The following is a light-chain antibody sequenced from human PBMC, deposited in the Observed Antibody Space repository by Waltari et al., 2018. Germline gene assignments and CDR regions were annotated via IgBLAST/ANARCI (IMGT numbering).Light chain of an antibody. CDR3: QTWDTGTHVV. CDR1: SGHSSYA. CDR2: VSSAGSH. J-gene: IGLJ2*01. Sequence: QVVLTQSPSASASLGASVKLTCTLSSGHSSYAIAWHQQHPEKGPRYLMKVSSAGSHQKGDGIPDRFSGSSSGTERYLTISSVQSEDEADYYCQTWDTGTHVVFGGGTKLTVL. V-gene: IGLV4-69*01.